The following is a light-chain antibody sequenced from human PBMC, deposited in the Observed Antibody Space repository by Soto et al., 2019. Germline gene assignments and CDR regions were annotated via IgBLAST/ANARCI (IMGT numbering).Light chain of an antibody. CDR2: VAS. CDR1: QNIGTT. Sequence: DIQLTQSPPSLSASVGDKITITCRASQNIGTTLNWYQLRPGKAPKLLIYVASTLQTGVPSRFSGSGSGSDFTLTISSLQPDDFATYYCQHYNSYSEAFGQGTKVDIK. CDR3: QHYNSYSEA. J-gene: IGKJ1*01. V-gene: IGKV1-27*01.